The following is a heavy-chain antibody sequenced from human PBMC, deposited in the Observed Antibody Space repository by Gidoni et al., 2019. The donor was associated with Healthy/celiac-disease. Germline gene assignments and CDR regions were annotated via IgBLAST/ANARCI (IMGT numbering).Heavy chain of an antibody. V-gene: IGHV1-46*01. CDR1: GYTFTSYY. J-gene: IGHJ6*02. CDR2: IKPSGGST. CDR3: AGGLSSSSPGYYYYGMDV. D-gene: IGHD6-6*01. Sequence: QVQLVQSGAEVKKPGASAKVSCKASGYTFTSYYMHWVRQAPGQGLEWMGIIKPSGGSTSYAQKFQGRVTMTRDTSTSTVYMGLSSLGSEDTAVYYCAGGLSSSSPGYYYYGMDVWGQGTTVTVSS.